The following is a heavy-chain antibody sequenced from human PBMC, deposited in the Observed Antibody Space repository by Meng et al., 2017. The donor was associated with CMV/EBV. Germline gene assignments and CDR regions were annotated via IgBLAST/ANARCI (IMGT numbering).Heavy chain of an antibody. CDR2: IRSKAYGRLT. V-gene: IGHV3-49*04. CDR3: TRGYDFWIGYFSDQAFDI. CDR1: GFTFRDYS. Sequence: GESLKTPCTASGFTFRDYSMSGVRQAPGEGAEGVSFIRSKAYGRLTEYAASVKGRFSISRDDSKSIASLQMNSLKTEDTAVYYCTRGYDFWIGYFSDQAFDIWGQGTMVTVSS. D-gene: IGHD3-3*01. J-gene: IGHJ3*02.